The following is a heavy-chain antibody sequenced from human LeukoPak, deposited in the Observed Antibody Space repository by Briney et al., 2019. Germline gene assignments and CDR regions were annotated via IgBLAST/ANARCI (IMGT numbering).Heavy chain of an antibody. V-gene: IGHV4-38-2*02. CDR2: IYHSGST. CDR3: ARGADAVYSSSRFDY. Sequence: SETLSLTCTVSGYSISSGYYWGWIRQPPGKGLEWIGSIYHSGSTYYNPSLKSRVTISVDTSKNQFSLKMRSVTAADTAVYYCARGADAVYSSSRFDYWGQGTLVTVSS. J-gene: IGHJ4*02. CDR1: GYSISSGYY. D-gene: IGHD6-13*01.